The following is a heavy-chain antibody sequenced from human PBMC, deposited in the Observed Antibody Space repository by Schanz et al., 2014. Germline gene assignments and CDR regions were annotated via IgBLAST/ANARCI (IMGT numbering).Heavy chain of an antibody. Sequence: VQLVESGGGLLQPGGSLRLSCAASGFTFSSYSMHWVRQAPGKGLEWVAFIRYDGSSKYYADSVRGRFTISRDDSKNTLYLQMNSLRPEDTAVYYCAKEDRTHSSDYVYWGQGTLVTVSS. J-gene: IGHJ4*02. D-gene: IGHD3-22*01. CDR2: IRYDGSSK. CDR1: GFTFSSYS. V-gene: IGHV3-30*02. CDR3: AKEDRTHSSDYVY.